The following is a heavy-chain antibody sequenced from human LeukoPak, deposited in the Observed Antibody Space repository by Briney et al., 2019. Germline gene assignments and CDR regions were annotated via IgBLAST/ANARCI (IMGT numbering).Heavy chain of an antibody. Sequence: GGSLRLSCAASGFTFSSYSMNWGRQAPGKGLEWVSSISSSSSYIYYADSVKGRFTISRDNAKNSLYLQMNSLRAEDTAVYYCASCLWFGELYRFDPWGQGTLVTVSS. J-gene: IGHJ5*02. D-gene: IGHD3-10*01. CDR3: ASCLWFGELYRFDP. CDR2: ISSSSSYI. V-gene: IGHV3-21*01. CDR1: GFTFSSYS.